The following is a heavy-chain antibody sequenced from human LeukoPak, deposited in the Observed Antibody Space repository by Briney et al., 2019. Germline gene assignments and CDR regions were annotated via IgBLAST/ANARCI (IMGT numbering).Heavy chain of an antibody. V-gene: IGHV3-23*01. J-gene: IGHJ4*02. D-gene: IGHD3-3*01. CDR1: GFTFSSYA. CDR2: ISGSGGST. CDR3: AKDLASYYDFWSGYYPGDY. Sequence: PGGSLRLSCAASGFTFSSYAMSWVRQAPGKGLEWVSAISGSGGSTCYADSVKGRFTISRDNSQNTLYLQMNSLRTEDTAVYYCAKDLASYYDFWSGYYPGDYWGQGTLVTVSS.